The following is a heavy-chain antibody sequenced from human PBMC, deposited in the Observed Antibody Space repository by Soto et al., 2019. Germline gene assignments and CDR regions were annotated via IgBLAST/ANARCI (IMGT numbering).Heavy chain of an antibody. D-gene: IGHD1-26*01. Sequence: QVQLVQSGTEVKKPGSSVKVSCEASGGTFINYAFTWVRQAPGQGLEWMGGITPIFGTRNYAQKFQGRVTITADESKSTGYMEMSSVKCDDTAVYYSARVQGLVAARTTTNWLVPSGQGTLVTVSS. CDR3: ARVQGLVAARTTTNWLVP. CDR1: GGTFINYA. CDR2: ITPIFGTR. J-gene: IGHJ5*02. V-gene: IGHV1-69*12.